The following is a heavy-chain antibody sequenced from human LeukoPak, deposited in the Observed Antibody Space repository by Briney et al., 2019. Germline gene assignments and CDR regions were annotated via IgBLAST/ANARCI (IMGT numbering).Heavy chain of an antibody. Sequence: SETLSLTCAVYGGSFSGYYWSWIRQPPGKGLEWIGYIYYSGSTNYNPSLKSRVTISVDTSKNQFSLKLSSVTAADTAVYYCARVVGDFWSGYQEYYFDYWGQGTLVTVSS. CDR3: ARVVGDFWSGYQEYYFDY. CDR2: IYYSGST. V-gene: IGHV4-59*01. J-gene: IGHJ4*02. CDR1: GGSFSGYY. D-gene: IGHD3-3*01.